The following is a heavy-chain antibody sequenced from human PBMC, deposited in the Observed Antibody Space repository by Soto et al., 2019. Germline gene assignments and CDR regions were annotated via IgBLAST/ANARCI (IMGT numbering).Heavy chain of an antibody. V-gene: IGHV3-23*01. Sequence: EVQLLESGGGLVQPGGPLRLSCTASGFTFSDYVMSWVRQAPGRGLEWVSAISGGGSSTFYADSVKGRFVISRDNSKNTIHLQLDSLRAEDTAVYFCARVQIPQLENIFDYWGQGALVTVSS. J-gene: IGHJ4*02. CDR1: GFTFSDYV. CDR2: ISGGGSST. CDR3: ARVQIPQLENIFDY. D-gene: IGHD3-3*01.